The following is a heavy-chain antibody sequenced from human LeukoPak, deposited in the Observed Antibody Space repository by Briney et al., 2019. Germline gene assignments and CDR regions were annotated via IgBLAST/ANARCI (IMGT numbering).Heavy chain of an antibody. Sequence: PGGPLRLSCAATGFTFSSYAMSWVRQAPGKGLEWVSAISGSGGSTYYADSVKGRFTISRDNSKNTLYLQMNSLRAEDTAVYYCATGHSSGWYNNYWGQGTLVTVSS. V-gene: IGHV3-23*01. CDR2: ISGSGGST. D-gene: IGHD6-19*01. J-gene: IGHJ4*02. CDR1: GFTFSSYA. CDR3: ATGHSSGWYNNY.